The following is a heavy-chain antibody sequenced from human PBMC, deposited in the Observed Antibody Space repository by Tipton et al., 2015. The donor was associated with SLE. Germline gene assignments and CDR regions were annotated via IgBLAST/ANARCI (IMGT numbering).Heavy chain of an antibody. CDR3: ARESGGAFDI. Sequence: SLRLSCAASGFTFSSYWMSWVRQAPGMGLEWVSTISGSGGSAYSADSVKGRFTISRDNSKNTLYLQMNSLRAEDTAVYYCARESGGAFDIWGQGTMVTVSS. J-gene: IGHJ3*02. D-gene: IGHD3-10*01. CDR2: ISGSGGSA. CDR1: GFTFSSYW. V-gene: IGHV3-23*01.